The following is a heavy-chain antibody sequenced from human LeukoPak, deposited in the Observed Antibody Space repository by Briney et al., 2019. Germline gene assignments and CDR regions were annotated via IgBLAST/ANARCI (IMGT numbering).Heavy chain of an antibody. CDR2: IYTSGST. J-gene: IGHJ4*02. D-gene: IGHD3-10*01. CDR3: ARERGVGYYGSGSYYI. CDR1: GGSISSYY. V-gene: IGHV4-4*07. Sequence: SETVSLTCTVSGGSISSYYWSWIRQPAGKGLEWIGRIYTSGSTNYNPSLKSRVTMSVDTSKNQFSLKLSSVTAADTAVYYCARERGVGYYGSGSYYIWGQGTLVTVSS.